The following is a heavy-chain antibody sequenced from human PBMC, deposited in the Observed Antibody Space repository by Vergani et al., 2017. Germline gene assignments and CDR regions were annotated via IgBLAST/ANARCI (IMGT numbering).Heavy chain of an antibody. CDR2: INPSGGHT. D-gene: IGHD3-9*01. CDR3: ARVDYGILTGYRY. Sequence: VQVVPSGAEVKKSGASVKVSCKTSGYTFSNYYMHWVRQAAGQGLEWMGIINPSGGHTNYAQKFQGRVTMTRDTSTSTVYMELSSLRSEDTAIYYCARVDYGILTGYRYWGQGTLVTVSA. CDR1: GYTFSNYY. V-gene: IGHV1-46*03. J-gene: IGHJ4*02.